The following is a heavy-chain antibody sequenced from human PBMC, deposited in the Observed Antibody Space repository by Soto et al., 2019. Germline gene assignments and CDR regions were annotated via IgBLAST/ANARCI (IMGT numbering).Heavy chain of an antibody. Sequence: GGSLRLSCAASGFTFSDYYMSWIRQAPGKGLEWVSYISSSGSTIYYADSVKGRFTISRDNATNSLYLQMNSLRAEDTAVYYCASGYDYIWGSYRAVDYWGQGTLVTVSS. CDR2: ISSSGSTI. V-gene: IGHV3-11*01. CDR1: GFTFSDYY. CDR3: ASGYDYIWGSYRAVDY. J-gene: IGHJ4*02. D-gene: IGHD3-16*02.